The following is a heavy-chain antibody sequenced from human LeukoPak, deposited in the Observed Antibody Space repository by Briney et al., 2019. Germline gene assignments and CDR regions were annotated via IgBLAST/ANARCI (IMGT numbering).Heavy chain of an antibody. J-gene: IGHJ4*02. Sequence: SETLSLTCAVYGGSFSGYYWSWIRQPPGKGLEWIGEINHSGSTNYNPSLKSRVTISVDTSKNQFSLKLSSVTAADTAVYYCARGGTSSMVRGVTQDYWGQGTLVTVSS. CDR3: ARGGTSSMVRGVTQDY. CDR1: GGSFSGYY. V-gene: IGHV4-34*01. CDR2: INHSGST. D-gene: IGHD3-10*01.